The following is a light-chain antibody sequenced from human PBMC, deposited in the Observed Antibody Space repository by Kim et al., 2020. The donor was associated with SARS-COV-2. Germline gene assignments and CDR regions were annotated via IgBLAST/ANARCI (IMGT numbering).Light chain of an antibody. J-gene: IGKJ1*01. V-gene: IGKV4-1*01. CDR1: HTVLYSSNNKKY. CDR3: QKYYSTTRT. Sequence: ATLNGKDSHTVLYSSNNKKYLAWERQKPGKPPKLLIYWAPTRESGVPDRFRGSGSGTDFSLTICSLQAEDVAVYYCQKYYSTTRTFGQRAKVEIK. CDR2: WAP.